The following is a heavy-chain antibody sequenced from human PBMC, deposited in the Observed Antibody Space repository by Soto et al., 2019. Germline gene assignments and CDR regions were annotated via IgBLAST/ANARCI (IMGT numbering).Heavy chain of an antibody. CDR3: AHSIDYYDSSGYYYAGDAFDI. J-gene: IGHJ3*02. Sequence: SGPTLVNPTQTLTLTCTFSGFSLSTSGVGVGWIRQPPGKALEWLALIYWNDDKRYSPSLKSRLTITKDTSKNQVVLTMTNMDPVDTATYYCAHSIDYYDSSGYYYAGDAFDIWGQGTMVTVSS. V-gene: IGHV2-5*01. CDR1: GFSLSTSGVG. CDR2: IYWNDDK. D-gene: IGHD3-22*01.